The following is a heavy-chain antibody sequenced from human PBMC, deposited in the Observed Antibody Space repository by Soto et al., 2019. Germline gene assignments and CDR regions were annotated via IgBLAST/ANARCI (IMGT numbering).Heavy chain of an antibody. D-gene: IGHD3-10*01. V-gene: IGHV1-8*01. J-gene: IGHJ1*01. CDR1: GYTFTSYD. Sequence: ASVKVSCKASGYTFTSYDISWVRQATGQGLEWMGWMNPNNGNTDYAPKFQGRVTMTMNTSTGTAYMELSSLRSEDTAVYYCARSPRNYYALGSYSYFRHWGQGTLVTVS. CDR3: ARSPRNYYALGSYSYFRH. CDR2: MNPNNGNT.